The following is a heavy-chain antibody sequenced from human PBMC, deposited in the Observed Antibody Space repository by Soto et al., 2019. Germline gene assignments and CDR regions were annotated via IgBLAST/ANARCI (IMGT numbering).Heavy chain of an antibody. J-gene: IGHJ3*02. D-gene: IGHD2-15*01. CDR3: AKSAVVTEGDAFDI. Sequence: QVQLVQSGAEVKKPGSSVKVSCKASGGTFSSYAISWVRHAPGQGLEWMGGIIPIFGTANYAQKFQGRVTITADESTSTAYMELSNLRTEDTAVYYCAKSAVVTEGDAFDIWGQGTMVTVSS. V-gene: IGHV1-69*01. CDR1: GGTFSSYA. CDR2: IIPIFGTA.